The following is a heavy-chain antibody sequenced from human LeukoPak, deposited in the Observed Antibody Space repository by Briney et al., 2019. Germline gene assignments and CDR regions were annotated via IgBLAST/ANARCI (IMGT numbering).Heavy chain of an antibody. J-gene: IGHJ4*02. V-gene: IGHV3-30-3*01. CDR2: ISYDGSNK. D-gene: IGHD3-22*01. CDR3: ASGCSNYDSSGYCFEY. Sequence: GGSLRLSCAASGFNFSHYAIHWVRQAPGKGLEWVAVISYDGSNKLYADSVKGRFTLSRDNSKNTLSLQMNSLRAEDTAVYYCASGCSNYDSSGYCFEYWGQGTLVTVSS. CDR1: GFNFSHYA.